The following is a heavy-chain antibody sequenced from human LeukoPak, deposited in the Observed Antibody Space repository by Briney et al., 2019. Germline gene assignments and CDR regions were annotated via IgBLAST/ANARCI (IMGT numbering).Heavy chain of an antibody. CDR3: ARVSSSGSEYFDY. CDR2: IYYSGST. J-gene: IGHJ4*02. Sequence: PSETLSLACTLPGGSISGYYWSWLRQPPGKGAEWIGYIYYSGSTHYNPSLKSRDTTSVDTSTNPFSLKLSPVTAADTAVYYCARVSSSGSEYFDYWGQGTLVTVSS. CDR1: GGSISGYY. V-gene: IGHV4-59*01. D-gene: IGHD6-25*01.